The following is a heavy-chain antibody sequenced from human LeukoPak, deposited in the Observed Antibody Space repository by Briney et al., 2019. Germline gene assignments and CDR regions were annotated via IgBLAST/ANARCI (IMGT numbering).Heavy chain of an antibody. J-gene: IGHJ4*02. Sequence: QPGGSLRLSCAGSGFTFSDHYMDWVRQAPGKGLEWIGRIRKRANGYTTEYAASVKGRFTISRDDLKNSLYLQMNSLKIEDTAVYYCARVVSQGGWHFDYWGQGTLVTVSS. CDR1: GFTFSDHY. V-gene: IGHV3-72*01. CDR3: ARVVSQGGWHFDY. D-gene: IGHD6-19*01. CDR2: IRKRANGYTT.